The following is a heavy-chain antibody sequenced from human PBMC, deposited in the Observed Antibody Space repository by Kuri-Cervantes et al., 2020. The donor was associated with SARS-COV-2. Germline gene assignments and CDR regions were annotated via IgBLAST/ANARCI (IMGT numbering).Heavy chain of an antibody. CDR1: GYTFTNYG. V-gene: IGHV1-18*04. CDR2: INGYNDNT. J-gene: IGHJ4*02. Sequence: ASVKVSCKASGYTFTNYGISWVRQAPGQGLEWMGWINGYNDNTKYAQKLQGRVTMTTDTSTSTAYMELRSLRSDDTAVYYCASGGSSGYFNYWGQGTLVTVSS. CDR3: ASGGSSGYFNY. D-gene: IGHD3-22*01.